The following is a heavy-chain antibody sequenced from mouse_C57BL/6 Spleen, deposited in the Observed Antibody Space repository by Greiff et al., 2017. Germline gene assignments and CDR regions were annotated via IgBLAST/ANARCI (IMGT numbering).Heavy chain of an antibody. Sequence: VQLQQPGAELVKPGASVKLSCKASGYTFTSYWMHWVKQRPGQGLEWIGMIHPNSGSTNYNEQFKSKATLTVDKSSSTAYMQLSSLTSEDSAVYYCARWGLTTVVAHWYFDVWGTGTTVTVSS. J-gene: IGHJ1*03. CDR2: IHPNSGST. D-gene: IGHD1-1*01. CDR3: ARWGLTTVVAHWYFDV. CDR1: GYTFTSYW. V-gene: IGHV1-64*01.